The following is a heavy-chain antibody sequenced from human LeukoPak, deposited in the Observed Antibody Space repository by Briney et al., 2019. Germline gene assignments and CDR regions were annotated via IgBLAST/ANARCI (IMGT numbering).Heavy chain of an antibody. CDR2: IKQDGSEK. CDR3: ARDQVAVAANYYYYGMDV. CDR1: GCTFSSYW. J-gene: IGHJ6*02. Sequence: GGSLRLSCAGSGCTFSSYWMSWVRQAPGKGLEWVANIKQDGSEKYYVDSVKGRFTISRDNAKNSLYLQMNSLRAEDTAVYYCARDQVAVAANYYYYGMDVWGQGTTVTVSS. D-gene: IGHD6-19*01. V-gene: IGHV3-7*01.